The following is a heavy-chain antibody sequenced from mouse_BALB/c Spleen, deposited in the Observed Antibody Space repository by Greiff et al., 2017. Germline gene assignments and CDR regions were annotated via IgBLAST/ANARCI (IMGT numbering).Heavy chain of an antibody. Sequence: VQLKESGAELVRPGALVKLSCKASGFNIKDYYMHWVKQRPEQGLEWIGWIDPENGNTIYDPKFQGKASITADTSSNTAYLQLSSLTSEDTAVYYCAPIYYGNYGAYWGQGTLVTVSA. D-gene: IGHD2-1*01. CDR1: GFNIKDYY. CDR3: APIYYGNYGAY. V-gene: IGHV14-1*02. CDR2: IDPENGNT. J-gene: IGHJ3*01.